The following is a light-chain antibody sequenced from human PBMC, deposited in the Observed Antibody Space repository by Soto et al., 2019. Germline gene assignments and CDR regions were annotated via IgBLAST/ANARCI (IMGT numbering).Light chain of an antibody. CDR2: GAS. Sequence: EIVMAQSPATLSVSPGERATLSCTASQSVSSNLAWYQQKPGQAPRLLIYGASTRATGIPARFSGSGSGTEFTLTISSLQSEDFAVYYCQQYNNWPPTFGQGTKVDI. CDR1: QSVSSN. J-gene: IGKJ1*01. CDR3: QQYNNWPPT. V-gene: IGKV3-15*01.